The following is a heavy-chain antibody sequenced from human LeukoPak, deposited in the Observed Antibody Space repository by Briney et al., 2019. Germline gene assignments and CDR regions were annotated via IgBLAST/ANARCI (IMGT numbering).Heavy chain of an antibody. CDR1: GFTFSVYG. V-gene: IGHV3-23*01. D-gene: IGHD6-13*01. Sequence: GGSLRLSCAASGFTFSVYGMHWVRQAPGKGLEWVSSISGSGGSTYYADSMKGRFTISRDNSKNTLYLQMNSLRAEDTAVYYCARGGSSWYAVWFDPWGQGTLVTVSS. CDR3: ARGGSSWYAVWFDP. CDR2: ISGSGGST. J-gene: IGHJ5*02.